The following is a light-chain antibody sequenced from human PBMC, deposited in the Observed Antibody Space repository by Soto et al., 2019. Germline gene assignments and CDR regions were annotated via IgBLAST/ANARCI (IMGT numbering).Light chain of an antibody. Sequence: QSVLTQPRSVSGSRGQSVTISCTGTSSDVGGYNFVSWYQQYPGKAPKLIIYDVTKGPSGVPDRFSGSKSGNTASLTISGLQTDDEADYYFCSYAGSYTHVFGTGTKVTVL. CDR2: DVT. V-gene: IGLV2-11*01. J-gene: IGLJ1*01. CDR3: CSYAGSYTHV. CDR1: SSDVGGYNF.